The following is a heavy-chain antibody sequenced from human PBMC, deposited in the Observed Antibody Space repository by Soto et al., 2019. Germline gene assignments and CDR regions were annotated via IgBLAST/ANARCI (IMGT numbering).Heavy chain of an antibody. CDR2: IYYSGST. Sequence: SETLSLTCTVSGGSISSYYWSWIRQPPGKGLEWIGYIYYSGSTNYNPSLESRVTISVDTSKNQFSLKLSSVTAADTAVYYCARGEYSSGWYVERGSQTWFDPWGQGTLVTVSS. J-gene: IGHJ5*02. V-gene: IGHV4-59*01. CDR1: GGSISSYY. CDR3: ARGEYSSGWYVERGSQTWFDP. D-gene: IGHD6-19*01.